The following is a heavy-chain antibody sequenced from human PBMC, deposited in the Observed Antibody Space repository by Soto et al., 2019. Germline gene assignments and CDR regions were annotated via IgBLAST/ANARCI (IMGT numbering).Heavy chain of an antibody. V-gene: IGHV1-24*01. CDR3: ATDYMVRYYFDY. J-gene: IGHJ4*02. D-gene: IGHD3-10*01. Sequence: ASVKVSCKVSGYTLTELSMHWVRQAPGKGLEWMGGFDPGDGETIYAQKFQGRVTMTEDTSTDTAYMELSSLRSEDTAVYYCATDYMVRYYFDYWGQGTLVTVSS. CDR2: FDPGDGET. CDR1: GYTLTELS.